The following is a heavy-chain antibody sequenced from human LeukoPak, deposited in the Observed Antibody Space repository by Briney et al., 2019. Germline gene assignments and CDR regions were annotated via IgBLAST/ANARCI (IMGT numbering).Heavy chain of an antibody. J-gene: IGHJ3*02. CDR3: ARGGPRWLQLTHDAFDI. Sequence: PGGSLRLSCSASGFTFSSYAMHWGRQAPGKGLEYVSAISSNGGGPYYADSAKGRFTISRDNSKNTLYLQMSSLRAEDTAVYYCARGGPRWLQLTHDAFDIWGQGTMVTVSS. CDR1: GFTFSSYA. V-gene: IGHV3-64D*06. D-gene: IGHD5-24*01. CDR2: ISSNGGGP.